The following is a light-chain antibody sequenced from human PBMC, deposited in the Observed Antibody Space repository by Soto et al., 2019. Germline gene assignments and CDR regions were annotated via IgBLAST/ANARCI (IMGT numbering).Light chain of an antibody. Sequence: DIQMTQSPSSVSASVGDRGNITCRASQGISSWLDWYQQKPGRGPKLLIYAASTLQSGVPSRFNGSGSGTEFALTITNLQPEDFATYYCLQSNTFPRTFGGGPKVEIK. CDR3: LQSNTFPRT. J-gene: IGKJ4*01. CDR1: QGISSW. V-gene: IGKV1-12*01. CDR2: AAS.